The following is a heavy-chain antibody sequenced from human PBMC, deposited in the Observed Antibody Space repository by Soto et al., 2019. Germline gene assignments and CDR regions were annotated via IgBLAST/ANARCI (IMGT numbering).Heavy chain of an antibody. D-gene: IGHD3-3*01. CDR3: ARGGVSTRTFDY. V-gene: IGHV5-51*01. Sequence: GESLKISCKGSGYNFAGYWIAWVRQMPGKGLELMGIIYPSDSDTRYRPSFQGQVTISADKSISSAYLQWSSLRASDTAMYYCARGGVSTRTFDYWGQGTPVTHLL. CDR2: IYPSDSDT. J-gene: IGHJ4*02. CDR1: GYNFAGYW.